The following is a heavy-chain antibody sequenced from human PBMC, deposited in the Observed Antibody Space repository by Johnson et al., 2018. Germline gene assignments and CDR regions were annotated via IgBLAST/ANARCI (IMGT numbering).Heavy chain of an antibody. CDR3: AGAGGVVTAFFNYYMDV. CDR1: GFTFSSYW. J-gene: IGHJ6*03. CDR2: IKQDGREK. V-gene: IGHV3-7*01. D-gene: IGHD2-21*02. Sequence: EVQLVESGGGLVQPGGSLRLSCAASGFTFSSYWMSWVRQAPGKGLEWVANIKQDGREKYYVDSVKGRFTIARDNAKNSLYLQMNSLRAEDTGVCYCAGAGGVVTAFFNYYMDVWGKGTTVTVSS.